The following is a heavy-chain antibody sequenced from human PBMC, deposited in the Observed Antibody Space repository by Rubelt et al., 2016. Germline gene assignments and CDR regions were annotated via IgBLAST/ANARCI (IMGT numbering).Heavy chain of an antibody. CDR3: ARVGGYNGVGGY. CDR2: KSDGSVT. Sequence: KSDGSVTTYADSVKCRFTISRDNAKNKLYLHLDSLRAEDTAVYYCARVGGYNGVGGYWGQGTLVTVSS. V-gene: IGHV3-74*03. D-gene: IGHD5-24*01. J-gene: IGHJ4*02.